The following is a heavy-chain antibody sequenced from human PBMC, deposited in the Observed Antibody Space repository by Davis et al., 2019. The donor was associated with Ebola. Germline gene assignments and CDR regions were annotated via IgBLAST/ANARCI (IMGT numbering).Heavy chain of an antibody. D-gene: IGHD3-9*01. CDR3: VAPHLTYNNGWHYLDY. J-gene: IGHJ4*02. Sequence: MPSETLSLTCIVSGSSVTSSGYYWGWIRQPPGKGLEWISSINYRGDTFYNPSLKSRVTISVDTSRDHFSLDLQYVTAADTAMYYCVAPHLTYNNGWHYLDYWGQGVLVTVSS. CDR1: GSSVTSSGYY. CDR2: INYRGDT. V-gene: IGHV4-39*02.